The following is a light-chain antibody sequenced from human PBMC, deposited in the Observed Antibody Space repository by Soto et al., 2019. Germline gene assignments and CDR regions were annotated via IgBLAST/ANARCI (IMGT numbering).Light chain of an antibody. CDR2: AAS. J-gene: IGKJ1*01. Sequence: DIQMTQSPSSVSASVVDRVTITCRARQAICTWLAWYQQKPVKAPKLLIYAASNLQTAVPSTFSGSDAGTDFTLTISSLQPEDFATYYCPQANSFPRTFGQGTKVEIK. CDR3: PQANSFPRT. CDR1: QAICTW. V-gene: IGKV1D-12*01.